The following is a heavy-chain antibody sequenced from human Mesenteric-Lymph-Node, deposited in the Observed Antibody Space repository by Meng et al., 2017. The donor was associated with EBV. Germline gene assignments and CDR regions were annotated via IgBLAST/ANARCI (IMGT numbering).Heavy chain of an antibody. Sequence: QVQLQTWGEGLLEPSETLSLTCEASGGSSSGYHWSWIRQPPGKGLEWIGYIYHSGSTYYNPSLKSRVTISVDRSKNQFSLKLSSVTAADTAVYYCARLDSSGYYTGWFDPWGQGTLVTVSS. V-gene: IGHV4-34*01. CDR1: GGSSSGYH. J-gene: IGHJ5*02. CDR2: IYHSGST. D-gene: IGHD3-22*01. CDR3: ARLDSSGYYTGWFDP.